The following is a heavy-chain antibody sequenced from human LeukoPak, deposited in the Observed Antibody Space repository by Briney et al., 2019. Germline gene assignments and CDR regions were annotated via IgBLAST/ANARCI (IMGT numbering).Heavy chain of an antibody. CDR1: GASINSYY. CDR2: IYYSGST. V-gene: IGHV4-59*08. D-gene: IGHD2-8*02. Sequence: PSETLSLTCTVSGASINSYYWSRIRQPPGKGLEWIAYIYYSGSTSYNPSLKSRVTISIDTSKNQFSLRLSSVTAADTAVYYCARLVAYCAADCLEYWGQGTLVTVSS. J-gene: IGHJ4*02. CDR3: ARLVAYCAADCLEY.